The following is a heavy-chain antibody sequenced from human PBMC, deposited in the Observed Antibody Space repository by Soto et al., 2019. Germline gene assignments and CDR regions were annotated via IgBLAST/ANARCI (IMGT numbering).Heavy chain of an antibody. D-gene: IGHD3-3*01. Sequence: SETLSLTCTVSGGSISSGGYYWSWIRQHPGKGLEWIGYIYYSGSTYYNPSLKSRVTISVDTSKNXXXXXXXXXXXXXXXXXXXXXXNDFSISSGRDYYYYGMDVWGQGTTVTVSS. V-gene: IGHV4-31*03. CDR3: XXXXNDFSISSGRDYYYYGMDV. CDR1: GGSISSGGYY. J-gene: IGHJ6*02. CDR2: IYYSGST.